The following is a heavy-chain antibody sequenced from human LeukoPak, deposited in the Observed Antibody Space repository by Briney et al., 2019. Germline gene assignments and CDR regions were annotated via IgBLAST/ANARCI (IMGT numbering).Heavy chain of an antibody. D-gene: IGHD3-10*01. J-gene: IGHJ5*02. CDR3: ARDNSHPTTGVFGGRVYWFDP. CDR2: IIPIFGTA. CDR1: GYTFTSYA. Sequence: ASVKVSCKXSGYTFTSYAISWVRQAPGQGLEWMGGIIPIFGTANYSQKFQGRVTIAADESTSTAYMELSSLRSEDTAVYYCARDNSHPTTGVFGGRVYWFDPWGQGTLVTVSS. V-gene: IGHV1-69*13.